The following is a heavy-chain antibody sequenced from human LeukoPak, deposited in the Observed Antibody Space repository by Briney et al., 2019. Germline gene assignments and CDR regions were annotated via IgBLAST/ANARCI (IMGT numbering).Heavy chain of an antibody. CDR3: ARGNPYYDILTGYFPEYFQH. V-gene: IGHV4-61*01. Sequence: SETLSLTCTVSGGSISSSNYYWSWIRQPPGKGLEWIGYIYYSGSTNYNPSLKSRVTISVDTSKNQFSLKLSSVTAADTAVYYCARGNPYYDILTGYFPEYFQHWGQGTLVTVSS. CDR1: GGSISSSNYY. CDR2: IYYSGST. J-gene: IGHJ1*01. D-gene: IGHD3-9*01.